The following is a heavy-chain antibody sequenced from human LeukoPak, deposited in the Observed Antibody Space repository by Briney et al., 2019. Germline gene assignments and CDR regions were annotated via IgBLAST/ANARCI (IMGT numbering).Heavy chain of an antibody. Sequence: GGSLRLSCAASGFTFSSHAMTWVRQAPGKGLERVSSISGSGGSTYYADSVRGRFTISRDNSKNTLHLQTNSLRAEDTAVYYCAKGSYYDTSGYSDYWGQGTLVTVSS. CDR1: GFTFSSHA. D-gene: IGHD3-22*01. J-gene: IGHJ4*02. CDR2: ISGSGGST. V-gene: IGHV3-23*01. CDR3: AKGSYYDTSGYSDY.